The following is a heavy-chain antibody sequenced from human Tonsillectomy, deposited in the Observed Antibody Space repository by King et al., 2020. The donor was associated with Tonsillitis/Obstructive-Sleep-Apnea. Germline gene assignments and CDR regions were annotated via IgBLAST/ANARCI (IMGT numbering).Heavy chain of an antibody. J-gene: IGHJ5*02. Sequence: VQLVESGAEVKKPGASVTVSCKASGYTFTSNYMHWVRQAPGHGLEWMGIINPSGGRTSYAQKFQGRVTMTRDTSTSTVYMELSSLRSEDTAIYYCARDYCSGGSCFSGWFDPWGQGTLVTVSS. CDR3: ARDYCSGGSCFSGWFDP. CDR2: INPSGGRT. CDR1: GYTFTSNY. D-gene: IGHD2-15*01. V-gene: IGHV1-46*01.